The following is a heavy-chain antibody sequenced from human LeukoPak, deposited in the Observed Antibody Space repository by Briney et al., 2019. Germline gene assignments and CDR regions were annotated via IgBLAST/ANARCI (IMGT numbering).Heavy chain of an antibody. CDR3: ARRKTNWFDP. V-gene: IGHV4-30-4*07. Sequence: PSQTLSLTCAVSGGSISSGGYSWSWIRQPPGKGLEWIGYIYYSGSTYYNPSLKSRVTISVDTSKNQFSLKLSSVTAADTAVYYCARRKTNWFDPWGQGTLVTVYS. CDR2: IYYSGST. J-gene: IGHJ5*02. CDR1: GGSISSGGYS.